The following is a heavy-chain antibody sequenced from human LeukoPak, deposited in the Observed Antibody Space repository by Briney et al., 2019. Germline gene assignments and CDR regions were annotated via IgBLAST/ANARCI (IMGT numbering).Heavy chain of an antibody. J-gene: IGHJ4*02. Sequence: GASVKVSCKASGGTFSSYAISWVRQAPGQGLEWMGGIIPIFGTANYAQKFQGRVTITADESTSTAYMELSSLRSDDTAVYYCARGYDRSGYYPGEADYWGQGTLVTVSS. D-gene: IGHD3-22*01. CDR2: IIPIFGTA. CDR3: ARGYDRSGYYPGEADY. CDR1: GGTFSSYA. V-gene: IGHV1-69*01.